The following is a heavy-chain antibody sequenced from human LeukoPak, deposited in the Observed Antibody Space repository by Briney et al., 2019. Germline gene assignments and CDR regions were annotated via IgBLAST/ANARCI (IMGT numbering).Heavy chain of an antibody. CDR3: ARGENMITFGGVIVVFDY. CDR1: GYTFTGYY. V-gene: IGHV1-2*02. J-gene: IGHJ4*02. Sequence: ASVKVSCKASGYTFTGYYMHWVRQAPGQGLEWMGWINPNSGGTNYAQKFQGRVTMTRDTSISTAYMELSRLRSDDTAVYYCARGENMITFGGVIVVFDYWGQGTLVTVSS. CDR2: INPNSGGT. D-gene: IGHD3-16*02.